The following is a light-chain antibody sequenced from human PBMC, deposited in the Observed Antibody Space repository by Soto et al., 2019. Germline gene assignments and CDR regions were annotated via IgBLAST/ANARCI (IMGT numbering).Light chain of an antibody. V-gene: IGLV2-23*01. Sequence: QSVLTQPASVSGSPGESITISCTGTSSDVGTYNLVTWYLQHPGRVPKLILYEGNKRPSGVSSRFSASKSGNTASLTISGLQAEDEADYFCCSYAPSRTLLFGGGTKLTVL. J-gene: IGLJ2*01. CDR2: EGN. CDR1: SSDVGTYNL. CDR3: CSYAPSRTLL.